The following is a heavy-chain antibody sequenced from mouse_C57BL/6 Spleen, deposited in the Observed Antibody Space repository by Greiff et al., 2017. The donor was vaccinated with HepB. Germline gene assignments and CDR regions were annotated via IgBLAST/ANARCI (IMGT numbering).Heavy chain of an antibody. CDR2: ISYSGST. Sequence: EVQLVESGPGMVKPSQSLSLTCTVTGYSITSGYDWHWIRPFPGNKLEWMGYISYSGSTNYNPSLKSRISITHDTSKNHFFLKLNSVTTEDTATYYCARGKNYGGFAYWGQGTLVTVSA. D-gene: IGHD1-1*01. CDR3: ARGKNYGGFAY. J-gene: IGHJ3*01. V-gene: IGHV3-1*01. CDR1: GYSITSGYD.